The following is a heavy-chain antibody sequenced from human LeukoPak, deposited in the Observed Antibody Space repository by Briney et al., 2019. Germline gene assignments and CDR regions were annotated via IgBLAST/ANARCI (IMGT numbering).Heavy chain of an antibody. V-gene: IGHV3-23*01. CDR1: GFTFSNYA. J-gene: IGHJ4*02. Sequence: PGGSLRLSCAASGFTFSNYAMTWVRQAPGKGLEWVSAISGSGGNTFYADSVKGRFTISRDNSKNTLYLQVNSLRAEDTAVYYCAKDQMVRGVVITTLDYWGQGTLVTVSS. CDR3: AKDQMVRGVVITTLDY. D-gene: IGHD3-10*01. CDR2: ISGSGGNT.